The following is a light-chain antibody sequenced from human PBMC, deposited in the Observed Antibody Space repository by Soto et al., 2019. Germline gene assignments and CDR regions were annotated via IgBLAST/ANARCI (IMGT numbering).Light chain of an antibody. V-gene: IGKV3-15*01. J-gene: IGKJ4*01. CDR3: QQYNNWPLT. CDR2: GAS. Sequence: EIVMTQSPATLSVSPGERATLSCGASQSVSSNLAWYQQKPGQAPRLLIYGASTRATGIPAGFSGSGSGTEFTLTISSLQSEDFAVYYCQQYNNWPLTFGGGTKVQIK. CDR1: QSVSSN.